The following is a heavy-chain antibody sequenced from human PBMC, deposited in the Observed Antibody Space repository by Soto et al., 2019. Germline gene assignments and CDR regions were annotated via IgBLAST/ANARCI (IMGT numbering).Heavy chain of an antibody. CDR3: ARGRGIATRFFDY. D-gene: IGHD6-6*01. V-gene: IGHV4-34*01. CDR1: GGSFSGYY. Sequence: XEALSLPFAVSGGSFSGYYSSCILQPPGKGLEWIGEINHDGITNYNPSLKSRVTISLDTSKNQFSLKLSSVSAADTAVYYCARGRGIATRFFDYWGQGALVTVSS. CDR2: INHDGIT. J-gene: IGHJ4*02.